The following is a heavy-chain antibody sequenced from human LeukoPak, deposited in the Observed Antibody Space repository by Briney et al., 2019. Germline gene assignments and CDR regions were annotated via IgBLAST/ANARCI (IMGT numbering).Heavy chain of an antibody. V-gene: IGHV4-34*01. CDR2: IDHGGSP. CDR3: ARHHMVRGVIITSRFDY. Sequence: SETLSLTCAIYGVSFSADYWSWIRQPPGKGLEWIGEIDHGGSPIYNPSLKSRVTISVDTSKNQFSLKLSSVTAADTAVYYCARHHMVRGVIITSRFDYWGQGTLVTVSS. CDR1: GVSFSADY. D-gene: IGHD3-10*01. J-gene: IGHJ4*02.